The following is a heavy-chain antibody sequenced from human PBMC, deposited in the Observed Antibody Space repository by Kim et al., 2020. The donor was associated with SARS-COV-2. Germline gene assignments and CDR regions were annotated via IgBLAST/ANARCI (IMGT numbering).Heavy chain of an antibody. D-gene: IGHD6-19*01. Sequence: PSLKSRVTTSVVTTKNQFSLKLSSVTAADTAVYYCASIDKQWLVRPFDYWGQGTLVTVSS. V-gene: IGHV4-34*01. CDR3: ASIDKQWLVRPFDY. J-gene: IGHJ4*02.